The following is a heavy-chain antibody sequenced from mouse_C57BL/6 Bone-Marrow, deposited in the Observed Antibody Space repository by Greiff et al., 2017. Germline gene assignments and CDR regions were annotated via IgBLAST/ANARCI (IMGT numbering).Heavy chain of an antibody. Sequence: DVQLVESGGGLVQPKGSLKLSCAASGFSFNTYAMNWVRQAPGKGLEWVARIRSKSNNYATYYADSVKDRFTISRDDSESMLYLQMNNLKTEDTAMYYCVRHGDYGYDGDYWGQGTTLTVSS. CDR3: VRHGDYGYDGDY. J-gene: IGHJ2*01. D-gene: IGHD2-2*01. CDR2: IRSKSNNYAT. CDR1: GFSFNTYA. V-gene: IGHV10-1*01.